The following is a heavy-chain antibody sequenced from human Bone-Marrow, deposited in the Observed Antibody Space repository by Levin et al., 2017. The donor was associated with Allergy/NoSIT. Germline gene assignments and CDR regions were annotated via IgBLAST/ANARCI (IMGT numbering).Heavy chain of an antibody. D-gene: IGHD3-3*01. V-gene: IGHV1-8*01. CDR3: ARGVRHYDFWSGYYNDWFDP. CDR2: MNPNSGNT. J-gene: IGHJ5*02. CDR1: GYTFTSYD. Sequence: GESLKISCKASGYTFTSYDINWVRQATGQGLEWMGWMNPNSGNTGYAQKFQGRVTMTRNTSISTAYMELSSLRSEDTAVYYCARGVRHYDFWSGYYNDWFDPWGQGTLVTVSS.